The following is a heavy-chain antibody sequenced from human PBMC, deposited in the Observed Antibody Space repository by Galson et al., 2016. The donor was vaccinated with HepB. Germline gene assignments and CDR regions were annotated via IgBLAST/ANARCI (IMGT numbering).Heavy chain of an antibody. CDR3: ARDRLLEGAGMDV. Sequence: LSLTCTVSGGSISSGGYYWSWIRQHPGKGLEWIGYFYYSGSTYYNPSLKSRVAISVDTSKNQFSLKLRSVTAADTAVYFCARDRLLEGAGMDVWGQGTTVTVSS. D-gene: IGHD1-26*01. J-gene: IGHJ6*02. CDR2: FYYSGST. V-gene: IGHV4-31*03. CDR1: GGSISSGGYY.